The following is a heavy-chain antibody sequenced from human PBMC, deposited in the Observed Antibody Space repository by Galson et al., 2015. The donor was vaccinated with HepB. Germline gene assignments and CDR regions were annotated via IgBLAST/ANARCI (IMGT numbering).Heavy chain of an antibody. V-gene: IGHV3-30*18. D-gene: IGHD2/OR15-2a*01. CDR1: GFTFSSYG. CDR3: AKDLRALGAIKVSKPREFYGMGV. Sequence: SLRLSCAASGFTFSSYGMHWVRQVPGKGLEWVAVISNDGSNRYYVDSVKGRFTITRDNSKNTVDLQMNSLRAEDTAVYYCAKDLRALGAIKVSKPREFYGMGVWGQGTTVTVSS. J-gene: IGHJ6*02. CDR2: ISNDGSNR.